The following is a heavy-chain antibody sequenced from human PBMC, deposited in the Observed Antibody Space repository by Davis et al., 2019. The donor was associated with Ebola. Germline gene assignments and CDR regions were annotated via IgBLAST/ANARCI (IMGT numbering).Heavy chain of an antibody. CDR3: ARSYGAAPFDY. J-gene: IGHJ4*02. CDR1: GGSISPYY. V-gene: IGHV4-59*08. Sequence: MPSETLSLTCTVSGGSISPYYWSWIRQPPGKGLEWIGYIYYSGSTKYNLSLKGRVVISVDTSKNQFSLKLSSVTAADTAVYYCARSYGAAPFDYWGQGTLVTVSS. CDR2: IYYSGST. D-gene: IGHD4/OR15-4a*01.